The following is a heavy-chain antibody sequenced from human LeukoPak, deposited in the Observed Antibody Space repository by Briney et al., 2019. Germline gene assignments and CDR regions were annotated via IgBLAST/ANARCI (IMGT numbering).Heavy chain of an antibody. CDR1: GYTFTSYG. D-gene: IGHD4-17*01. Sequence: ASVKVSCKPFGYTFTSYGITWVRQAPGQGLEWMGWISAYNGNTNYAQKFQGRVTMSTDTSTSTAYMELRSLKSDDTAMYYCARGGDYEYFQHWGQGTLVTVSS. J-gene: IGHJ1*01. CDR2: ISAYNGNT. CDR3: ARGGDYEYFQH. V-gene: IGHV1-18*01.